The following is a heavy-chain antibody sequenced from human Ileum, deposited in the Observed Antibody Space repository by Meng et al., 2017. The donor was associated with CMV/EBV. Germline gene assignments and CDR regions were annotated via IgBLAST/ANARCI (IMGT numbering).Heavy chain of an antibody. V-gene: IGHV3-30-3*01. J-gene: IGHJ6*02. CDR3: ARDREEHFYHGMDV. Sequence: GGSLRLSCTASGFTFSNYAMYWVRQAPGKGLEWVGVISYDGNSKYYTDSVRGRFTISRDNSENTMYLQLDSLTPEDTAVYYCARDREEHFYHGMDVWGQGTTVTVSS. CDR1: GFTFSNYA. CDR2: ISYDGNSK. D-gene: IGHD1-26*01.